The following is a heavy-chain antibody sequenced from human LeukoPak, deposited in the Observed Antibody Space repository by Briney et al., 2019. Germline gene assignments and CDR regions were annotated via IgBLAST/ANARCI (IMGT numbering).Heavy chain of an antibody. CDR3: GRQAAPDY. CDR2: ISWNSGSI. D-gene: IGHD2-15*01. CDR1: GFTFDDYA. V-gene: IGHV3-9*01. Sequence: GGSLRLSCAASGFTFDDYAMHWVRQAPGKGLEWVSGISWNSGSIGYADSVKGRFTISRDNAKNSLYLQMNSLRAEDTAVYYCGRQAAPDYWGQGILVTVSS. J-gene: IGHJ4*02.